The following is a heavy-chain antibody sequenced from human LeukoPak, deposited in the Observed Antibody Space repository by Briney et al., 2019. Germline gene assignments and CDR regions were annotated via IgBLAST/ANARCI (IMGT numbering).Heavy chain of an antibody. V-gene: IGHV4-59*01. Sequence: SETLSLTCTVSGGSISGYFWSWIRQPPEKGLEWIAYIYYSGSTDYSPSLKSRVTISVDTSKNQFSLKLTSVTAADTAVYYCARGAHYFDYWGQGALVTVSS. CDR1: GGSISGYF. J-gene: IGHJ4*02. CDR2: IYYSGST. CDR3: ARGAHYFDY.